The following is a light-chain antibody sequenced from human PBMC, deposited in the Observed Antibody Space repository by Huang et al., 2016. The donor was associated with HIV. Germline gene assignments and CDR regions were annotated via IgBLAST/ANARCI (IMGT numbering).Light chain of an antibody. Sequence: EIVMTQSPVTLSVSPGERATLSCRASQSVGSSLAWYQHKPGQAPRLLVYGASTRANGIPARFSGGGSGTEFSLTISSLQSEDFAIYYCQQYDDWPRGFTFGPGTKVDIK. CDR1: QSVGSS. CDR3: QQYDDWPRGFT. V-gene: IGKV3-15*01. J-gene: IGKJ3*01. CDR2: GAS.